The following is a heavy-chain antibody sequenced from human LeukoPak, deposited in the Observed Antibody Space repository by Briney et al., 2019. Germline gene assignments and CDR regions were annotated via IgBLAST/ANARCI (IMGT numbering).Heavy chain of an antibody. CDR3: ARDLGGYGDYDY. CDR1: GFTFSTYA. D-gene: IGHD4-17*01. V-gene: IGHV3-23*01. Sequence: HPGGSLRLSCAASGFTFSTYAMSWVRQAPGKGLEWVSIISGSGGNTYYEDSVKGRFTISRDNSKNTLYLQKNSLRVEDTAVYYCARDLGGYGDYDYWGQGTLVSVSS. CDR2: ISGSGGNT. J-gene: IGHJ4*02.